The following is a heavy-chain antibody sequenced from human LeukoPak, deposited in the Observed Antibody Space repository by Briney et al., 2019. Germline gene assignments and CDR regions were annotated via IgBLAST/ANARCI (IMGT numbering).Heavy chain of an antibody. CDR2: IYPGDSDT. CDR1: GSIFTSYW. J-gene: IGHJ4*02. V-gene: IGHV5-51*01. D-gene: IGHD3-10*01. Sequence: GASLQISCKGSGSIFTSYWIGWVRQLPGKGLEWMGIIYPGDSDTRYSPSFQGQVTISADKSISTAYLQWSSLKASDTAMYYCARPSMVRGVVDYWGQGTLVTVSS. CDR3: ARPSMVRGVVDY.